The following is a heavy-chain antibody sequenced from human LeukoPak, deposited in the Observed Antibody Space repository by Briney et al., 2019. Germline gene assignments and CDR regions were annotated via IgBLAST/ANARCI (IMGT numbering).Heavy chain of an antibody. Sequence: GGSLRLSCATSGFTVSSYAMTWVRQAPGKGLEWVSAIGYSAGDTYYADSVKGRFTISRDNSKNTFYLQMNTLRADDTVVYYCAKGSGSGWYGWFAPWGQGALVTVSS. CDR2: IGYSAGDT. CDR1: GFTVSSYA. CDR3: AKGSGSGWYGWFAP. J-gene: IGHJ5*02. V-gene: IGHV3-23*01. D-gene: IGHD6-19*01.